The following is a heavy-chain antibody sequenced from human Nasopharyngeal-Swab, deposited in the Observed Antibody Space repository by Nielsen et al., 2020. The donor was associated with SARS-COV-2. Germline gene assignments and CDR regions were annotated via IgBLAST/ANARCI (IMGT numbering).Heavy chain of an antibody. J-gene: IGHJ4*02. V-gene: IGHV1-69*13. Sequence: SVTVSCKASGRTFSSYAISWVRQAPGQGLEWMGGIIPIFGTANYAQKFQGRVTITADESTSTAYMELSSLRSEDTAVYYCARVCGSHWNYCYWGQGTLVTVSS. CDR2: IIPIFGTA. CDR3: ARVCGSHWNYCY. D-gene: IGHD1-7*01. CDR1: GRTFSSYA.